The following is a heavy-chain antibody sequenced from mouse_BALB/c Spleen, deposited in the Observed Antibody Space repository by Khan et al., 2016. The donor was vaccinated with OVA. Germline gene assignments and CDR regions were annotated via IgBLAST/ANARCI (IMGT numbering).Heavy chain of an antibody. D-gene: IGHD2-14*01. CDR2: IIDPGYT. V-gene: IGHV3-8*02. CDR1: CDSITCGY. J-gene: IGHJ3*01. Sequence: ELQHPESGLSPATPSQTLSFTCSVACDSITCGYWNWILKFPGNKFEYMVYIIDPGYTYYTPTLKSPITITRHTSKNQYYLQLNSGTDEDTATYYCARSTYRYAFVYWGQGTLVTVSA. CDR3: ARSTYRYAFVY.